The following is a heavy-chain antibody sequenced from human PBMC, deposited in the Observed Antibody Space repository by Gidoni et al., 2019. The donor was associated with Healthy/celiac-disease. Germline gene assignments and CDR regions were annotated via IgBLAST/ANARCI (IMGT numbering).Heavy chain of an antibody. J-gene: IGHJ4*02. Sequence: QVQLVQSGAEVKKPGASVKVSCKASGYTFTSYAMHWVRQAPGQRLEWMGWINAGNGNTKYSQKFQGRVTITRDTSASTAYMELSSLRSEDTAVYYCARVNTYYDFWSGSFDYWGQGTLVTVSS. CDR3: ARVNTYYDFWSGSFDY. V-gene: IGHV1-3*01. CDR2: INAGNGNT. CDR1: GYTFTSYA. D-gene: IGHD3-3*01.